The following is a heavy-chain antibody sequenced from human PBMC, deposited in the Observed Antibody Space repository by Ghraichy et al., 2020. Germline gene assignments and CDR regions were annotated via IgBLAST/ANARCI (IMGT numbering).Heavy chain of an antibody. D-gene: IGHD1-26*01. J-gene: IGHJ4*02. V-gene: IGHV3-23*01. CDR3: AKGPRIVGTTYFDY. CDR2: ISGSGGST. CDR1: GFTFSSYA. Sequence: GGSLRLSCAASGFTFSSYAMSWVRQAPGKGLEWVSAISGSGGSTYYADPVKGRFTISRDNSKNTLYLQMNSLRAEDTAVYYCAKGPRIVGTTYFDYWGQGTLVTVSS.